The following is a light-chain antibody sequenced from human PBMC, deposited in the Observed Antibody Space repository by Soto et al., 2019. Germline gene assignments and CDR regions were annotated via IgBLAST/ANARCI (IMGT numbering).Light chain of an antibody. CDR3: QQYYSYPRT. CDR1: QGISSY. Sequence: AIRMTQSPSSLSASTGDRVTITCRASQGISSYLAWYQQKPGIAPKLLIYAASTLQSGRPSRFSGSGPGPDFTLPISRLQSEDLANYYCQQYYSYPRTFGQGTKVEIK. J-gene: IGKJ1*01. CDR2: AAS. V-gene: IGKV1-8*01.